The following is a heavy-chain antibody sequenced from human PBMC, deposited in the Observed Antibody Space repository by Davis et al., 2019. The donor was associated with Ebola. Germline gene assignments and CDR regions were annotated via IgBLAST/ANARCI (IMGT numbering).Heavy chain of an antibody. CDR1: GFTFGAFG. J-gene: IGHJ4*02. V-gene: IGHV3-23*01. CDR3: ARDPYYYGSGSFDY. Sequence: GESLKISCAASGFTFGAFGMSWVRQAPGKGLEWVSGISGGGGSTYYADSVKGRFTISRDNAKNSLYLQMNSLRAEDTAVYYCARDPYYYGSGSFDYWGQGTLVTVSS. D-gene: IGHD3-10*01. CDR2: ISGGGGST.